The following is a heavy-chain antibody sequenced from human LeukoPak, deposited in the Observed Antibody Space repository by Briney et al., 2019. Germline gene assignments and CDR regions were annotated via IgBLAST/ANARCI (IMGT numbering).Heavy chain of an antibody. CDR3: AREVDIVVVPAAMLDY. CDR2: INPNSGGT. V-gene: IGHV1-2*02. D-gene: IGHD2-2*03. J-gene: IGHJ4*02. CDR1: GYTFTGYY. Sequence: ASVKVSCTASGYTFTGYYMHWVRQAPGQGLEWMGWINPNSGGTNYAQKFQGRVTMTRDTSISTAYMELSRLRSDDTAVYYCAREVDIVVVPAAMLDYWGQGTLVTVSS.